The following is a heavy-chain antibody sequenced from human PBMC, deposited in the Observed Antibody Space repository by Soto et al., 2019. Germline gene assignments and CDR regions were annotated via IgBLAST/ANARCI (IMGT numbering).Heavy chain of an antibody. CDR1: GYTFTSYG. Sequence: ASVKVSCKACGYTFTSYGISWVRQAPGQGLEWMGWISAYNGNINYAQKLQGRVTMTTDTSTSTADMELRSLRSDDTAVYYWARDPKRYCRCGSGYFYDCYADIEVGGQGTTVTVSS. D-gene: IGHD2-15*01. CDR2: ISAYNGNI. V-gene: IGHV1-18*01. J-gene: IGHJ6*02. CDR3: ARDPKRYCRCGSGYFYDCYADIEV.